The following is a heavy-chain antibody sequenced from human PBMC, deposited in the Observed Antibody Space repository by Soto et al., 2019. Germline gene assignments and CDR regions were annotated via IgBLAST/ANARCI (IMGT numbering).Heavy chain of an antibody. CDR3: ATMGTPATGLYYFDY. V-gene: IGHV4-30-4*02. J-gene: IGHJ4*02. CDR1: GGSISSGNYY. D-gene: IGHD5-18*01. Sequence: PSDTLSLTCTVSGGSISSGNYYWSWIRPPPGKGLEWIGFISYSGSTYYSLSLKSRVTISVDTSRNQFSLNLSFVTAADTAVYYCATMGTPATGLYYFDYWGQGTLVTVSS. CDR2: ISYSGST.